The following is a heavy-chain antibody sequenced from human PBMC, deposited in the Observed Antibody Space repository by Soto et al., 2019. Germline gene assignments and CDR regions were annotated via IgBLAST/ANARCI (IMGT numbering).Heavy chain of an antibody. J-gene: IGHJ6*04. D-gene: IGHD2-2*01. CDR2: IHQSGST. CDR3: ARPKVRGYCGSNSCQTDGMDV. V-gene: IGHV4-34*01. Sequence: SETLSVTCAVYGGSLSGEYWTWIRQPPGKGLEWIGEIHQSGSTNYNPSLKSRVTMSVDTYKNQFSLKLSSVTAADTAVYYCARPKVRGYCGSNSCQTDGMDVWGKGTTVT. CDR1: GGSLSGEY.